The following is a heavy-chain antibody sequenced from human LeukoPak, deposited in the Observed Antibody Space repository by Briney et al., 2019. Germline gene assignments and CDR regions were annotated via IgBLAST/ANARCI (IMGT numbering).Heavy chain of an antibody. CDR2: IYHSGST. J-gene: IGHJ5*02. CDR3: ARVVIVVVPAARGGIDP. CDR1: GGSISSSNW. Sequence: TSGTLCLTCAVSGGSISSSNWWSGVRQPPGKGLEWIEEIYHSGSTNYNPSLKSRVTISVDKSKNQFSLKLSSVTAADTAVYYCARVVIVVVPAARGGIDPWGQGTLVTVSS. V-gene: IGHV4-4*02. D-gene: IGHD2-2*03.